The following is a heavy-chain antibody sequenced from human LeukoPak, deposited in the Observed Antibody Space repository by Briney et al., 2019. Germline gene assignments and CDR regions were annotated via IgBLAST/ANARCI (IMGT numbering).Heavy chain of an antibody. J-gene: IGHJ5*02. V-gene: IGHV4-30-4*01. CDR1: GGSISSGDSY. CDR3: ARPYYYDSRIDP. Sequence: SETLSLTCTVSGGSISSGDSYGSWIRQPPGKGLEWIAYMYYSGSNYYNPSRKSRVTMSADTSKNQLSLKLSSVTAADTAVYYCARPYYYDSRIDPWGQGILVTVSS. D-gene: IGHD3-22*01. CDR2: MYYSGSN.